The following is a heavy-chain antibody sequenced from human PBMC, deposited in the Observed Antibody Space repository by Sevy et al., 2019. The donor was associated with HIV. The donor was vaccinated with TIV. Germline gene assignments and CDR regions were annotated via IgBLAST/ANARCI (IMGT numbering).Heavy chain of an antibody. D-gene: IGHD3-22*01. CDR2: ISYDGSNK. CDR3: ERVLYYYDSSGYTTY. J-gene: IGHJ4*02. Sequence: GGSLRLSCAASGFTFSSYAMHWVRQAPGKGLEWVAVISYDGSNKYYADSVKGRFTISRDNSKNTLYLQMNSLRAEDRAVYYCERVLYYYDSSGYTTYWGQGTLVTASS. V-gene: IGHV3-30*04. CDR1: GFTFSSYA.